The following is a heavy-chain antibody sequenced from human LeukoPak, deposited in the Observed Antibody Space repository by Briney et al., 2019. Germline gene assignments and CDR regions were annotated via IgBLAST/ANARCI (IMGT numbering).Heavy chain of an antibody. CDR3: ARAQAAYSGSYSRAYAFDI. D-gene: IGHD1-26*01. J-gene: IGHJ3*02. CDR2: ISYDGSNK. Sequence: PGGSLRLSCAASGFAFSSYAMHWVRQAPGKGLEWVAVISYDGSNKYYADSVKGRFTISRDNSKNTLYLQMNSLRAEDTAVYYCARAQAAYSGSYSRAYAFDIWGQGTMVTVSS. CDR1: GFAFSSYA. V-gene: IGHV3-30-3*01.